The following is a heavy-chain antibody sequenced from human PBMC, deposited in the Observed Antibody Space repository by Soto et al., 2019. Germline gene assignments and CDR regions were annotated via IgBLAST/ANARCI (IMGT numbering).Heavy chain of an antibody. J-gene: IGHJ4*02. V-gene: IGHV4-61*01. CDR3: ARDGYGGYGDY. D-gene: IGHD5-12*01. CDR1: GGSVSSGSYY. Sequence: QVQLQESGPGLVKPSETLSLTCTVSGGSVSSGSYYWSWIRQPPGKGLEWIGYIYYSGSTNYNPSLKSRVTTSLDTSKNQSALKLSSVTAADTAVYYCARDGYGGYGDYWGQGTLVTVSS. CDR2: IYYSGST.